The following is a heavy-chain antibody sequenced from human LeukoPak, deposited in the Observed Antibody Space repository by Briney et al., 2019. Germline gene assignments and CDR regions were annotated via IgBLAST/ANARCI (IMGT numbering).Heavy chain of an antibody. V-gene: IGHV4-4*02. CDR2: IHRSGSP. CDR1: LDSTTSNF. Sequence: SETLSLTCTGSLDSTTSNFWSWVRQPPGKGLEWIGEIHRSGSPNYNPSLQSRVTISIDRSRNHIALELSSVTAADTAVYYCARHATTGTNLNWFDPWGQGTLVTVSS. D-gene: IGHD1-1*01. J-gene: IGHJ5*02. CDR3: ARHATTGTNLNWFDP.